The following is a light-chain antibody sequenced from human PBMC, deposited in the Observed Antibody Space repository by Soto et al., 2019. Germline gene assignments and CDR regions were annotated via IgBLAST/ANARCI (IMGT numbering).Light chain of an antibody. CDR3: QQYSRTPLT. Sequence: EIVLTQSPATLSLSPGERATLSCRASQSVTDNYLAWYQQKPGQAPRLVISGASSRTSGIPDRFSASGSGTDFTLTISRLEPEDFAVYYCQQYSRTPLTFGRGTKVEIK. V-gene: IGKV3-20*01. J-gene: IGKJ1*01. CDR2: GAS. CDR1: QSVTDNY.